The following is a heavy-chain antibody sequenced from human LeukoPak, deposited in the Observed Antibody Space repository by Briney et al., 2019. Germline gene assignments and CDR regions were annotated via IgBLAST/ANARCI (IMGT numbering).Heavy chain of an antibody. CDR2: INPNSGGT. D-gene: IGHD1-1*01. V-gene: IGHV1-2*02. Sequence: GASVKVSCKASGYTFTNYHIHWVRQAPGQGLEWMGWINPNSGGTNYAQKFQGRVTMTRATSISTAYMEVSRLRSDDTAVYYCARERETTAFDFWGQGTLVTVSS. J-gene: IGHJ4*02. CDR3: ARERETTAFDF. CDR1: GYTFTNYH.